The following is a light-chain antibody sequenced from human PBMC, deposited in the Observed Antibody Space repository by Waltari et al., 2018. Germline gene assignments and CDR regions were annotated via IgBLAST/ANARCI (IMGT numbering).Light chain of an antibody. V-gene: IGLV4-69*01. J-gene: IGLJ3*02. Sequence: LVLTQSPSASASLGASVKLTCTLSSGYSSNVLAWLQQQPGKGPRYLMTVNSDGSHRKGDDIPDRFSASKSGTECQLTISSLQSEDEADYFCQTGGHGTWVFGGGTKLTVL. CDR3: QTGGHGTWV. CDR1: SGYSSNV. CDR2: VNSDGSH.